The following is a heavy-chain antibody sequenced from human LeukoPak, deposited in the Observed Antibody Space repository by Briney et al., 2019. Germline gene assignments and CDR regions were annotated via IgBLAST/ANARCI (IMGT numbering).Heavy chain of an antibody. CDR3: ARGFSIAVAGRPVYFDY. CDR1: GGSISSSSYY. CDR2: INHSGST. V-gene: IGHV4-39*07. D-gene: IGHD6-19*01. Sequence: SETLSLTCTVSGGSISSSSYYWGWIRQPPGKGLEWIGEINHSGSTNYNPSLKSRVTISVDTSKNQFSLKLSSVTAADTAVYYCARGFSIAVAGRPVYFDYWGQGTLVTVSS. J-gene: IGHJ4*02.